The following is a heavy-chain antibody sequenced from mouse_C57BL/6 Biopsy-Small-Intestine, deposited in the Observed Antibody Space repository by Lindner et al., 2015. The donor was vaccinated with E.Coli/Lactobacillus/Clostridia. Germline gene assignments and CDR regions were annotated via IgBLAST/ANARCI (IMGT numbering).Heavy chain of an antibody. D-gene: IGHD5-1*01. CDR2: INPSGFGT. CDR3: ARDGAGPTPDFDH. Sequence: SVKVSCKTSGFTFSIYYMHWVRQAPGQGLEWMGMINPSGFGTIYAQNFQGRVTMTRDTSISTAYMELSRLTSDDTAVYYCARDGAGPTPDFDHWGQGTLVTVSS. J-gene: IGHJ3*01. CDR1: GFTFSIYY. V-gene: IGHV1-53*01.